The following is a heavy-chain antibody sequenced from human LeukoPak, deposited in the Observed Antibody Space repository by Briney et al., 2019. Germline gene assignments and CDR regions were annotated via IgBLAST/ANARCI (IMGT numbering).Heavy chain of an antibody. D-gene: IGHD3-22*01. CDR3: AREEIYYDSSGYYVLPGWFDP. V-gene: IGHV3-7*01. Sequence: GGSLRLSCAASGFTFSSYWMSWVRQAPGKGLEWVANIKQDGSEKYYVDSVKGRFTISRDNAKNSLYLQMNSLRAEDTAVYYCAREEIYYDSSGYYVLPGWFDPWGQRTLVTVSS. J-gene: IGHJ5*02. CDR1: GFTFSSYW. CDR2: IKQDGSEK.